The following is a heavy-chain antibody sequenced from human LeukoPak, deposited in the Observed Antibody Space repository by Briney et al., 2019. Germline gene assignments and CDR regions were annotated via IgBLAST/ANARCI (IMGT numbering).Heavy chain of an antibody. CDR3: ARGTLLNAFDI. V-gene: IGHV3-48*03. D-gene: IGHD1-26*01. CDR2: FRSSRGTI. J-gene: IGHJ3*02. Sequence: GGPLRLFCAASGFSVSTYEMIWVRQAPGKGLEWVSYFRSSRGTIYYADSVRGRFTVSGDSAKNSLYLQMNSLRADDTAVYYCARGTLLNAFDIWGQGTMVTVSS. CDR1: GFSVSTYE.